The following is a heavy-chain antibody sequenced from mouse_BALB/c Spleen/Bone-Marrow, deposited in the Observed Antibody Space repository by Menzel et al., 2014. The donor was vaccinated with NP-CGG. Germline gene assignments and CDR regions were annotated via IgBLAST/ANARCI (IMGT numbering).Heavy chain of an antibody. CDR2: ISSGGSYT. CDR1: GFTFSSYA. V-gene: IGHV5-9-3*01. D-gene: IGHD2-3*01. CDR3: ARRDGYLDY. J-gene: IGHJ2*01. Sequence: VQLQQSGGGLVKPGGSLELSCAASGFTFSSYAMSWVRQTPEKRLEWVATISSGGSYTYYPDSVKGRFTISRDNAKNTLYLQMSSLRSEDTAMYYCARRDGYLDYWGQGTTLTVPS.